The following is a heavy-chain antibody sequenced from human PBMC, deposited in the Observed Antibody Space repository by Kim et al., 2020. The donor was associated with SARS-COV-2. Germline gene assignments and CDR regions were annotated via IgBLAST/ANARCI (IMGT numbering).Heavy chain of an antibody. V-gene: IGHV4-4*07. Sequence: SETLSLTCTVSSGSITSYYWSWIRQPAGKGLELIGRIYSSGSTTYNPSLKSRVIMSLDTSKNQFSLKLSSVTAADTAVYFWSRDYRGGYGRYFDYWVQGT. J-gene: IGHJ4*02. CDR3: SRDYRGGYGRYFDY. D-gene: IGHD5-12*01. CDR1: SGSITSYY. CDR2: IYSSGST.